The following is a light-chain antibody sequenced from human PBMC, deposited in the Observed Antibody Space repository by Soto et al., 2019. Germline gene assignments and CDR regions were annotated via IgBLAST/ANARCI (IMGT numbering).Light chain of an antibody. J-gene: IGLJ2*01. CDR2: DVN. CDR1: SSDIGAYNF. Sequence: QSALTQPASVSGSPGQSITISCTGTSSDIGAYNFVSWYQQHPSKAPKLMLYDVNIRPSGVSNRFSGSKSGNTASLTISGLQAEDEADYYCTSWTTSTTMIFGGGTKRTVL. V-gene: IGLV2-14*03. CDR3: TSWTTSTTMI.